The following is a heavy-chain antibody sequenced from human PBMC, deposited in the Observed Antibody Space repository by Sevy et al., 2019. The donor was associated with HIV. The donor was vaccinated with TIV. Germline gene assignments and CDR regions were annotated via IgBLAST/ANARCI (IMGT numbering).Heavy chain of an antibody. CDR3: AHTHWGFYYFDY. V-gene: IGHV2-5*02. Sequence: SGPTLVNPTQTLTLTCTFSGFSFSTSGVGVGWIRQPPGKALECLALIYWDDDKRYSPSLKSRLSISKDASKNQAVLTLTNMDPVDTATYYCAHTHWGFYYFDYWGQGTLVTVSS. CDR2: IYWDDDK. J-gene: IGHJ4*02. CDR1: GFSFSTSGVG. D-gene: IGHD7-27*01.